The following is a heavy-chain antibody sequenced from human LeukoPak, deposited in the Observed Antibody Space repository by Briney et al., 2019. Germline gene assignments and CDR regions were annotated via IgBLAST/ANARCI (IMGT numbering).Heavy chain of an antibody. J-gene: IGHJ4*02. D-gene: IGHD3-22*01. CDR2: IIPILGIA. V-gene: IGHV1-69*04. CDR1: GGTFSSYA. Sequence: SVKVSCKASGGTFSSYAISWVRQAPGQGLEWMGRIIPILGIANYAQKFQGRVTITADKSTSTAYMELSSLRSEDTAVYYCASHTYYYDSSGYYQSYYFDYWGQGTLVTVSS. CDR3: ASHTYYYDSSGYYQSYYFDY.